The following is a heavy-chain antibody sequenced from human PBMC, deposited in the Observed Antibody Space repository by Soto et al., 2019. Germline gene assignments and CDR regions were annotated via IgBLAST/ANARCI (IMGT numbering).Heavy chain of an antibody. D-gene: IGHD3-22*01. V-gene: IGHV3-30-3*01. CDR1: GFTFSSYA. Sequence: GGSLRLSCAASGFTFSSYAMHWVRQAPGKGLEWVAVISYDGSNKYYADSVKGRFTISRDNSKNTLYLQMNSLRAEDTAVYYCARDYYDSSGYFDYWGQGTLVTSPQ. CDR3: ARDYYDSSGYFDY. J-gene: IGHJ4*02. CDR2: ISYDGSNK.